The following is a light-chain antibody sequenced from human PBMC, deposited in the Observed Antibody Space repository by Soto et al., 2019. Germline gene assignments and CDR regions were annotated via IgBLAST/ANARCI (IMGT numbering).Light chain of an antibody. CDR2: AAS. Sequence: DIQMTQSPSSLSASVGDRVTITCRASQSISSYLNWYQQKPGKAPKLLIYAASSLQSRVPSRFSGSGSATDFTLTISSLPTEGFATYYCDQIYSTLFTFGPGTKVDIK. CDR3: DQIYSTLFT. V-gene: IGKV1-39*01. CDR1: QSISSY. J-gene: IGKJ3*01.